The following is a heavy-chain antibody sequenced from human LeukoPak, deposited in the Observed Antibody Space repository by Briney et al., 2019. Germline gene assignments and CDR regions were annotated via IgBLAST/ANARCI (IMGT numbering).Heavy chain of an antibody. Sequence: HGASVKVSCKASGYTFTGYYMHWVRQAPGQGLEWMGWINPNSGGTNYAQKFQGRVTMTRDTSISTAYMELSRLRSDDTAVYYCARDRVGATRGLDYWGQGTLVTVSS. D-gene: IGHD1-26*01. CDR3: ARDRVGATRGLDY. CDR1: GYTFTGYY. J-gene: IGHJ4*02. CDR2: INPNSGGT. V-gene: IGHV1-2*02.